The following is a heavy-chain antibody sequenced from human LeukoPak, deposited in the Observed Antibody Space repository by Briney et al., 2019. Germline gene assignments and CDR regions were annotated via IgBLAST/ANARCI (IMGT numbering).Heavy chain of an antibody. CDR3: ARFTYYYDSSGYYYSDY. D-gene: IGHD3-22*01. CDR1: GYTFSSYG. CDR2: ITGYNGNT. Sequence: ASVKVSCKASGYTFSSYGITWVRQAPGQGLEWMGRITGYNGNTDYAQNLQGRVTMTTDTSTSTAYMELRSLRSDDTAVYYCARFTYYYDSSGYYYSDYWGQGTLVTVSS. V-gene: IGHV1-18*01. J-gene: IGHJ4*02.